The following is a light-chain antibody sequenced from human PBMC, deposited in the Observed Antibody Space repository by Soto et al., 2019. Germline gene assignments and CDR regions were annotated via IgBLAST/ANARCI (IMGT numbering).Light chain of an antibody. V-gene: IGKV1-8*01. CDR1: QGISTY. J-gene: IGKJ5*01. CDR3: QQYYRYPLT. Sequence: AIRMTQSPSSFSASTGDRVTITCRASQGISTYLAWYQQKPGKAPKLLIYAASTLPSGVPSRFSGSGSGTDFTLTISYLQSEDFATYFCQQYYRYPLTFGQGTRLEIK. CDR2: AAS.